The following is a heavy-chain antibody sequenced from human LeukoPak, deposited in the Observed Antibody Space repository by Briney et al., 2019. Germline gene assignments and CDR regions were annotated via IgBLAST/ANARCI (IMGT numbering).Heavy chain of an antibody. J-gene: IGHJ2*01. V-gene: IGHV3-11*01. Sequence: GGSLRLSCAPSGFTFSDYYMSWIRQAPGKGLEWVSYFSSSGSTIYYADSVKGRFTISRDNAQNSLCLQMNSLRAEDTAVYYCARDVLRDFDWLLRGWYFALWGRGTLVTVSS. D-gene: IGHD3-9*01. CDR2: FSSSGSTI. CDR3: ARDVLRDFDWLLRGWYFAL. CDR1: GFTFSDYY.